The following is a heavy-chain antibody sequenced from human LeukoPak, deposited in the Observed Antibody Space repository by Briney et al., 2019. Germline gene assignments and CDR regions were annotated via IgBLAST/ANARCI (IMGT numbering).Heavy chain of an antibody. D-gene: IGHD2-2*01. V-gene: IGHV3-30*03. CDR2: ISHDGSDK. CDR1: GFTFSSYG. Sequence: GRSLRLSCAASGFTFSSYGMHWVRQAPGKGLGWVAVISHDGSDKYYADSVKGRFTISRDNSMNTVYLQMNSLRGEDTAVYYCARDRDIVVVPAAMDVWGKGTTVTVSS. CDR3: ARDRDIVVVPAAMDV. J-gene: IGHJ6*04.